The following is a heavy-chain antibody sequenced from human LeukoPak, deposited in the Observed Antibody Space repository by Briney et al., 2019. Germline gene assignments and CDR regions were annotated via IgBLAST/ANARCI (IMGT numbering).Heavy chain of an antibody. CDR2: MQYDGSKK. D-gene: IGHD4-11*01. CDR1: GFTFSSNG. J-gene: IGHJ5*02. V-gene: IGHV3-30*02. CDR3: ARYSKVISPSYA. Sequence: GGSLRLSCVASGFTFSSNGMHWVRQAAGKGLEWLTCMQYDGSKKYYAEFVKGRFTIYRDNSKNKLYLEMNSMRAEDTAIYYCARYSKVISPSYAWGRGTLVTVSS.